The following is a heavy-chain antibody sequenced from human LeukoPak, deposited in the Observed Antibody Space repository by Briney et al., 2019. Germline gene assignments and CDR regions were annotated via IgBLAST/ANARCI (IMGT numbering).Heavy chain of an antibody. CDR2: IIPILGIA. CDR3: ARAELRAVAGRT. Sequence: GASVKVPCKASGGTFSSYAISWVRQAPGQGLEWMGRIIPILGIANYAQKFQGRVTITADKSTSTAYMELSSLRSEDTAVYYCARAELRAVAGRTWGQGTLVTVSS. D-gene: IGHD6-19*01. J-gene: IGHJ4*02. V-gene: IGHV1-69*04. CDR1: GGTFSSYA.